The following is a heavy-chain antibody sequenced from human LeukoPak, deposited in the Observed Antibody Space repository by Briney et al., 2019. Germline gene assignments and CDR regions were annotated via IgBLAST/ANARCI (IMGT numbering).Heavy chain of an antibody. CDR1: GGSISSGDYY. J-gene: IGHJ5*02. D-gene: IGHD5-18*01. Sequence: PSETLSLTCTVSGGSISSGDYYWSWIRQHPGKGLEWIGYIYYNGSTYNNPSLKSRVTLSVDTSKKQFSLKLSSVTAADTAVYYCARAGGGSDTAMPHNWFDPWGLGTVVTVSS. V-gene: IGHV4-31*03. CDR2: IYYNGST. CDR3: ARAGGGSDTAMPHNWFDP.